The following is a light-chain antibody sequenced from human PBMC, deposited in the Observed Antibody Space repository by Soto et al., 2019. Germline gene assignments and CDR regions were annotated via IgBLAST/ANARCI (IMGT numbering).Light chain of an antibody. CDR1: QNIKNN. Sequence: EIVMTQSPATLSVSPGERATLSCRASQNIKNNLAWYQQKRGQGPRLLIFGTSTRATGIPARFSGSGSGTLFTLTITSLQSEDFAVYYCQQYNSWPLTFGGGTKVDIK. J-gene: IGKJ4*01. V-gene: IGKV3-15*01. CDR3: QQYNSWPLT. CDR2: GTS.